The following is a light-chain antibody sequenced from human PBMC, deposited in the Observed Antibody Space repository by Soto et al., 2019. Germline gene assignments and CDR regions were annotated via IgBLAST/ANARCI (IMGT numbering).Light chain of an antibody. CDR2: GAS. Sequence: EIVMTQSPDTLSVSPGERATLSCRASQSVSSNLAWYQQKPGQAPRLLIYGASTRATGFPARFSGSGSGTEFTLTISSLQSEEFAVYYCHHYNSWPYTFFQGTKVEIK. J-gene: IGKJ2*01. CDR3: HHYNSWPYT. V-gene: IGKV3-15*01. CDR1: QSVSSN.